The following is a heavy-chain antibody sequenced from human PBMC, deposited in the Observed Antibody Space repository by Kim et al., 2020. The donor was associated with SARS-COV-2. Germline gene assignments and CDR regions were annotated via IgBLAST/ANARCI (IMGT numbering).Heavy chain of an antibody. V-gene: IGHV4-31*02. CDR3: ASTAAIAAAAGGLDY. Sequence: PSLKSRVTISVDTSKNQFSLKLSSVTAADTAVYYCASTAAIAAAAGGLDYWGQGTLVTVSS. J-gene: IGHJ4*02. D-gene: IGHD6-13*01.